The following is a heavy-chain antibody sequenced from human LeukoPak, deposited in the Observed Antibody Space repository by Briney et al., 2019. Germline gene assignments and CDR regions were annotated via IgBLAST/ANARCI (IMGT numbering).Heavy chain of an antibody. CDR3: TRRRNYLSHFDY. V-gene: IGHV4-34*01. CDR1: GGSFSGYY. J-gene: IGHJ4*02. CDR2: INHSGST. Sequence: MTSETLSLTCTVYGGSFSGYYWRWIRQPPGKGLEWIGEINHSGSTNYNPSLKSRVTISVDTSKNQFSLKLSSVTAADTAVYYCTRRRNYLSHFDYWGQGTLVTVSS. D-gene: IGHD1-7*01.